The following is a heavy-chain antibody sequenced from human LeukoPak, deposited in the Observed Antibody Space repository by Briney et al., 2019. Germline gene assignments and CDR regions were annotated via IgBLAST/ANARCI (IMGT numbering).Heavy chain of an antibody. Sequence: GGSLRLSCAASGFTFSSYGMHWVRQAPGKGLEWVAFIRYDGSNKYYADSVKGRFTISRDNSKNTLYLQMNSLRAEDTAVYYCAKHRIAAAGRIDYWGQGTLVTVSS. CDR3: AKHRIAAAGRIDY. V-gene: IGHV3-30*02. J-gene: IGHJ4*02. D-gene: IGHD6-13*01. CDR1: GFTFSSYG. CDR2: IRYDGSNK.